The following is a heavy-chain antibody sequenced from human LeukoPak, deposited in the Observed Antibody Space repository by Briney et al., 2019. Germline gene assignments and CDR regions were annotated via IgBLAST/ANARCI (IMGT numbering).Heavy chain of an antibody. CDR2: FDPEDGET. Sequence: ASVKVSCKVSGYTLTELSMHWMRQAPGKGLEWMGGFDPEDGETIYAQKFQGRVTMTEDTSTDTAYMELSSLRSEDTAVYYCATSYPSTNYYYYYGMDVWGQGTTVTVSS. D-gene: IGHD2-2*01. J-gene: IGHJ6*02. CDR3: ATSYPSTNYYYYYGMDV. CDR1: GYTLTELS. V-gene: IGHV1-24*01.